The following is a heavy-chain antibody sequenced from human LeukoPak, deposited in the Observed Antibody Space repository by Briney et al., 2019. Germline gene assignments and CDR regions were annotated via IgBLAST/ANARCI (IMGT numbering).Heavy chain of an antibody. D-gene: IGHD2-2*02. V-gene: IGHV1-46*01. CDR1: GYTFTSYY. CDR2: INPSGGST. J-gene: IGHJ6*03. CDR3: ARVAAKVVGVPGAIGFGWLRRDYYYMDV. Sequence: ASVKVSCKASGYTFTSYYMHWVRQAPGEGLEWMVIINPSGGSTSYAQKFQGRVTMTRDMSTSTVYMELSSLRSEDTAVYYCARVAAKVVGVPGAIGFGWLRRDYYYMDVWGKGTTVTVSS.